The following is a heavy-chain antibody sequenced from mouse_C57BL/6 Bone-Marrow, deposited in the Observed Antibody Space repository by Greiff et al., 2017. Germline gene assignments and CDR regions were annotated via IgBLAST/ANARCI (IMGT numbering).Heavy chain of an antibody. V-gene: IGHV1-74*01. CDR3: AISYY. CDR2: IHPSDGDT. Sequence: QVQLQQSGAELVKPGASVKVSCKASGYTFTSYWMHWVKQRPGQGLEWIGRIHPSDGDTNYNQKFKGKATLPVDTSSSTAYMQLSSLNSEEAAVDYCAISYYWGQGTSVTVSS. D-gene: IGHD3-3*01. J-gene: IGHJ4*01. CDR1: GYTFTSYW.